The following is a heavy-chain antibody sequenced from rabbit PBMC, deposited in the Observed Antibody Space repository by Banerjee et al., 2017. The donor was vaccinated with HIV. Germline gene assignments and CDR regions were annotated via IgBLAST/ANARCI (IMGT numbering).Heavy chain of an antibody. J-gene: IGHJ4*01. V-gene: IGHV1S40*01. CDR1: GFSFSSTYW. D-gene: IGHD8-1*01. CDR3: GRDMAGTTYWPNL. CDR2: IYGGSSGST. Sequence: QSLEESGGDLVKPGASLTLTCTASGFSFSSTYWICWVRQAPGKGLEWIACIYGGSSGSTYYASWAKGRFTISKTSSTTVTLQMTSLTAADTATYFCGRDMAGTTYWPNLWGQGTLVTVS.